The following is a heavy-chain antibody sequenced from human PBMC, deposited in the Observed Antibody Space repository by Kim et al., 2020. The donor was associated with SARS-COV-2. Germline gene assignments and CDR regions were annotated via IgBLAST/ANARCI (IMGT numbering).Heavy chain of an antibody. CDR1: GGSISSSSYY. CDR2: IYYSGST. V-gene: IGHV4-39*01. CDR3: ARVEWELQLDY. D-gene: IGHD1-26*01. Sequence: SETLSLTCTVSGGSISSSSYYWGWIRQPPGKGLEWIGSIYYSGSTYYNPSLKSRVTISVDTSKNQFSLKLSSVTAADTAVYYCARVEWELQLDYWGQGTLVTVSS. J-gene: IGHJ4*02.